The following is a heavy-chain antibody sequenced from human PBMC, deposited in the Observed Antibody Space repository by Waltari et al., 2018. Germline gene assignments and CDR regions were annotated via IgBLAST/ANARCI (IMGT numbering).Heavy chain of an antibody. Sequence: QVQLVQSGAEVKKPGASVKVSCTASGYTFTGHFMPWVRQAPGPWLEWMGRINPNSGGTNYAQKFQGRVTMTRDTSISTAYMELSRLRSDDTAVYYCARDADIVLMVYANNWFDPWGQGTLVTVSS. J-gene: IGHJ5*02. D-gene: IGHD2-8*01. CDR3: ARDADIVLMVYANNWFDP. CDR2: INPNSGGT. V-gene: IGHV1-2*06. CDR1: GYTFTGHF.